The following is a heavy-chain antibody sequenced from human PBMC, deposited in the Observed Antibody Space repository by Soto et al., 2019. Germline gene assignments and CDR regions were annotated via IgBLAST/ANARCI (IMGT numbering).Heavy chain of an antibody. D-gene: IGHD6-6*01. CDR2: IYVGGGT. V-gene: IGHV3-66*01. J-gene: IGHJ5*02. CDR3: AVYAARHWFGP. Sequence: ESGGDLVQPGGSLRLSCAASGLAVSTDYMTWVRQAPGKGLEWVSLIYVGGGTYYADSVKGRFTISRDNSNSTLYLQMNSLRAGDTTVYYCAVYAARHWFGPRCQGTLVTVSS. CDR1: GLAVSTDY.